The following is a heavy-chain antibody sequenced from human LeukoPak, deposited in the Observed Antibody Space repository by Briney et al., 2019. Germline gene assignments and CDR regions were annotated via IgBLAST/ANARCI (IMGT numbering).Heavy chain of an antibody. Sequence: SETLSLTCGVYGGSFSGHYWSWIRQPPGKGLEWIGEINRSGSTNYNPSLKSRATISVDTSKSQFSLKLSSVTAADTAVYYCASNLGYCSSTSCSSLDIWGQGTMVTGSS. CDR3: ASNLGYCSSTSCSSLDI. J-gene: IGHJ3*02. CDR2: INRSGST. V-gene: IGHV4-34*01. CDR1: GGSFSGHY. D-gene: IGHD2-2*01.